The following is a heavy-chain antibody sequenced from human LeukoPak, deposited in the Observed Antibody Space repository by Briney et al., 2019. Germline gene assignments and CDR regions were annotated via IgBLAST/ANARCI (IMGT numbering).Heavy chain of an antibody. V-gene: IGHV4-59*01. Sequence: SETLSLTXTVSGGSISSDYWSWIRQAPGKGLEWLGYIYSSGSTNYNHSLKSAVTISGDTSKNQFSLKLSSVTAADTAVYYCARSGSGWYYFDYWGQGTLVTVSS. CDR2: IYSSGST. D-gene: IGHD6-19*01. J-gene: IGHJ4*02. CDR3: ARSGSGWYYFDY. CDR1: GGSISSDY.